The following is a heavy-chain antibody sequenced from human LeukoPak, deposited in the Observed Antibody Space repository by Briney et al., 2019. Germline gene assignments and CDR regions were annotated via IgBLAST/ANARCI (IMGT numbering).Heavy chain of an antibody. J-gene: IGHJ4*02. Sequence: ASVKVSCKASGYTFTSYYIHWVRQAPGQGLEWMGIINPSGGRTIYAPKFQGRVTMTRDMSTSTVYMELRSLRSDDTAVYYCARDPKDDTSGYYYFDYWGQGTLVTVPS. CDR1: GYTFTSYY. CDR3: ARDPKDDTSGYYYFDY. D-gene: IGHD3-22*01. CDR2: INPSGGRT. V-gene: IGHV1-46*01.